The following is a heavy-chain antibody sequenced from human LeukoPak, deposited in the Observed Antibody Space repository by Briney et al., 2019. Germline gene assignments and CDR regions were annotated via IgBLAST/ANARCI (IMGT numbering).Heavy chain of an antibody. CDR1: GFTFSSYG. Sequence: SGRSLRLSCAASGFTFSSYGMHWVRQAPGKGLEWVAVISYDGSNKYYADSVKGRFTISRDNSKNTLYLQMNSLRAEDTAVYYCAKEQGDSGYPFDYWGQGTLVTVSS. V-gene: IGHV3-30*18. CDR2: ISYDGSNK. CDR3: AKEQGDSGYPFDY. J-gene: IGHJ4*02. D-gene: IGHD3-22*01.